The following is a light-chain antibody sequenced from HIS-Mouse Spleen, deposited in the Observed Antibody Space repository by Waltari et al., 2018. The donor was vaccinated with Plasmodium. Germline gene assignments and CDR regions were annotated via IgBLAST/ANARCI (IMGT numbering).Light chain of an antibody. CDR2: GKN. CDR1: SLRSYY. Sequence: SSELTQDPAVSVALGQTVRITCQGDSLRSYYASWYQQKPGQAPVLVLYGKNNLPAGIPDRFSGSNSGNTTSLTITGAQAEDEADYYCNARDGSSNHQVFGGGTKLTVL. V-gene: IGLV3-19*01. J-gene: IGLJ3*02. CDR3: NARDGSSNHQV.